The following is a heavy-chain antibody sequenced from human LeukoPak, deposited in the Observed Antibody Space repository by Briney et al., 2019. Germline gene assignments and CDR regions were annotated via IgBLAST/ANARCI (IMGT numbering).Heavy chain of an antibody. J-gene: IGHJ3*02. CDR1: GFTFSSYS. V-gene: IGHV3-48*01. CDR3: ARDSTGIAAAGTESSAFDI. CDR2: ISSSSSTI. Sequence: PGGSLRLSCAASGFTFSSYSMNWVRQVPGKGLEWVSYISSSSSTIYYADSVKGRFTISRDNAKNSLYLQMNSLRAEDTAVYYCARDSTGIAAAGTESSAFDIWGQGTMVTVSS. D-gene: IGHD6-13*01.